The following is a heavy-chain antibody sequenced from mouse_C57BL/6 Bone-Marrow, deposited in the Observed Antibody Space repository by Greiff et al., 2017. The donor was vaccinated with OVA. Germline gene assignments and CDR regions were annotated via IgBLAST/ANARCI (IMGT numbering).Heavy chain of an antibody. V-gene: IGHV1-54*01. J-gene: IGHJ3*01. CDR3: ARSYLTGFSD. CDR2: INPGSGGT. Sequence: VKLMESGAELVRPGTSVKVSCKASGYAFTNYLIEWVKQRPGQGLEWIGVINPGSGGTNYNEKFKGKATLTADKSSSTAYMQLSSLTSEDAAVYFCARSYLTGFSDWGQGTLVTVAA. CDR1: GYAFTNYL.